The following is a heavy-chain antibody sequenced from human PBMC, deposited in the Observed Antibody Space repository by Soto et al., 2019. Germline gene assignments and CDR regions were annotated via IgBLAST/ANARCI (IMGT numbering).Heavy chain of an antibody. V-gene: IGHV4-59*11. CDR3: VRQRGNYFDF. D-gene: IGHD3-10*01. J-gene: IGHJ4*02. CDR1: GDSINSRY. CDR2: IDYVGST. Sequence: SETLSLTCSVPGDSINSRYWSWIRQPPGRGLEWIGYIDYVGSTNYAPSLQSRVTMSVDTSKNQVSLKLRYVTAADTAVYYCVRQRGNYFDFWGQGTLVTVSS.